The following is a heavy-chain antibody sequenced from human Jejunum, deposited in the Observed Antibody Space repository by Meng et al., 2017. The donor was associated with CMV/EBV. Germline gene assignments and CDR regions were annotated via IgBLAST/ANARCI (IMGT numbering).Heavy chain of an antibody. CDR2: IYSSGNT. CDR3: ASESRTYQDACDI. J-gene: IGHJ3*02. Sequence: FSASGFTVTNNYMSWVRQAPGKGLEWVSIIYSSGNTFYADSVKGRFTISRDNSKNTLYLQMNSLRAEDTAVYYCASESRTYQDACDIWGQGTMVTVSS. CDR1: GFTVTNNY. D-gene: IGHD2-2*01. V-gene: IGHV3-53*01.